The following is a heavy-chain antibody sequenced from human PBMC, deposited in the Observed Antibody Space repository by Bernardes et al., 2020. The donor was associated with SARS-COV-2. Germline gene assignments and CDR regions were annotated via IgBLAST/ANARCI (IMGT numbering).Heavy chain of an antibody. Sequence: GGYLSLSCATSGFTFSSYSMNWVRQAPGKGLEWVAYISGDGGTKYYADSVQGRFIVSRDEAKNTLFLQMNTLSDEDTAIYHCARDQWFDPWGRGTLVTVSS. CDR1: GFTFSSYS. J-gene: IGHJ5*02. CDR2: ISGDGGTK. V-gene: IGHV3-48*02. CDR3: ARDQWFDP.